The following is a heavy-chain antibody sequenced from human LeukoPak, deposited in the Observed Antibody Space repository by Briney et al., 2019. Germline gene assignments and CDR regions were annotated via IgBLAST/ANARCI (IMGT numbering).Heavy chain of an antibody. CDR1: GFTFNNYV. Sequence: GGSLRLSCAASGFTFNNYVMSWVRQAPGKGLEWVSGISGSGGDTYYADSVKGRFTVPRDNSKNTLSLQMSSLRTEDSAIYYCAKVFRSGDLFVSDSWGQGTLVTVSS. D-gene: IGHD4-17*01. V-gene: IGHV3-23*01. J-gene: IGHJ4*02. CDR2: ISGSGGDT. CDR3: AKVFRSGDLFVSDS.